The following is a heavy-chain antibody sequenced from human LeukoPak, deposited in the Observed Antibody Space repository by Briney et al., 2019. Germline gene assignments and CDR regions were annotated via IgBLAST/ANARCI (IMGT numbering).Heavy chain of an antibody. J-gene: IGHJ5*02. CDR3: TRDRGTYNWFDP. CDR2: IDKKDNLYAT. D-gene: IGHD2-15*01. CDR1: GFTFSGSA. V-gene: IGHV3-73*01. Sequence: GGSLRLSCAASGFTFSGSAVHWVRQSSGKGLEWVGHIDKKDNLYATAYAESVKGRFTISRDDSKDTAFLHMDSLKTEDTALYYCTRDRGTYNWFDPWGRGTLVTVSS.